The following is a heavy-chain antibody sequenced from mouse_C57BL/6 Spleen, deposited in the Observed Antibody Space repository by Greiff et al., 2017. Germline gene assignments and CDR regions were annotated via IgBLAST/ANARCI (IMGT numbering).Heavy chain of an antibody. D-gene: IGHD1-1*01. J-gene: IGHJ3*01. CDR1: GYTFTSYT. Sequence: VMLVESGAELARPGASVKMSCKASGYTFTSYTMHWVKQRPGQGLEWIGYINPSSGYTKYNQKFKDKATLTADKSSSTAYMQLSSLTSEDSAVYYCASGSSSFAYWGQGTLVTVSA. CDR3: ASGSSSFAY. V-gene: IGHV1-4*01. CDR2: INPSSGYT.